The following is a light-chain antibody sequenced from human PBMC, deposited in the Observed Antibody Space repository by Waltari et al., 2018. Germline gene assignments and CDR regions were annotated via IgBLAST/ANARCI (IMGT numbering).Light chain of an antibody. Sequence: SSELTQAPTVSVALGQTVRITCQGDSLRRSYPSWYQQRPGQAPILILYGQNSRPSGIPDRFSGSISGNTASLTITGAQAEDEADYYCHSRDSSSTRFFGGGTRLTV. CDR1: SLRRSY. CDR3: HSRDSSSTRF. J-gene: IGLJ2*01. V-gene: IGLV3-19*01. CDR2: GQN.